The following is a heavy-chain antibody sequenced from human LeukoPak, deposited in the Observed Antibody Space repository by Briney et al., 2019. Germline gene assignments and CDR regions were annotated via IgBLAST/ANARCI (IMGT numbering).Heavy chain of an antibody. CDR3: AREGDSALDTNWFDP. Sequence: ASVKVSCKATGYTFTGYYIHWVRQAPGQGLEWVGWINPNTGGTEYAQKFQNRVTMTRDTSINTAYLELSRLKSDDTAIYYCAREGDSALDTNWFDPWGQGTLVTVSS. D-gene: IGHD5-18*01. CDR1: GYTFTGYY. J-gene: IGHJ5*02. V-gene: IGHV1-2*02. CDR2: INPNTGGT.